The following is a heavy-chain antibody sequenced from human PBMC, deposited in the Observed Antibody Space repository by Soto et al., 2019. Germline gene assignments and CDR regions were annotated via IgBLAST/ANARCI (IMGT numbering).Heavy chain of an antibody. J-gene: IGHJ4*02. D-gene: IGHD2-21*02. CDR3: ARDDGLAYCGGDCYS. Sequence: QVLLVQSGAEVKKPGSSVKVSCKASGGTFSSYTISWVRQAPGQGLEWMGRIIPILGIANYAQKFQGRVTITADKSTSTAYMELSSLRSEDTAVYYCARDDGLAYCGGDCYSWGQGTLVTVSS. CDR1: GGTFSSYT. V-gene: IGHV1-69*02. CDR2: IIPILGIA.